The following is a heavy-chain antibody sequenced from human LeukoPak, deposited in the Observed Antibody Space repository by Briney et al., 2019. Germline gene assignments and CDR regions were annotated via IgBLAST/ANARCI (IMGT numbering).Heavy chain of an antibody. CDR2: ISRSSTTI. V-gene: IGHV3-48*04. D-gene: IGHD6-19*01. CDR3: ARRRGYSSGWYTFDY. J-gene: IGHJ4*02. CDR1: GFTFSSYS. Sequence: GGSLRLSCAASGFTFSSYSMNWVRQAPGKGLECVSYISRSSTTIYYADSVKGRFSISRDNAKNSLYLQMNSLRAEDTAVYYCARRRGYSSGWYTFDYWGQGTLVTVSS.